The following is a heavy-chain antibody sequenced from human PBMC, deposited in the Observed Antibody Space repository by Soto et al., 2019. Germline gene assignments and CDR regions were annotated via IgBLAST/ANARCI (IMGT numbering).Heavy chain of an antibody. V-gene: IGHV4-59*01. J-gene: IGHJ4*01. Sequence: QVQLQESGPGLVKPSETLSLTCTVSGGSINGYYWTWLRQSPTNGLEWIGYFHFSGSTKYNPSLESRLTISADTSKNQIYLTLSSGTASDTAVYYCARAHGYSYGSDDFFDNWGQGTLANVSS. CDR1: GGSINGYY. CDR2: FHFSGST. D-gene: IGHD5-18*01. CDR3: ARAHGYSYGSDDFFDN.